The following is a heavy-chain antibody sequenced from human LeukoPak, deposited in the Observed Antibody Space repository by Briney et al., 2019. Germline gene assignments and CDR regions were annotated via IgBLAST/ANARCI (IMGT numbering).Heavy chain of an antibody. Sequence: GSLRLSCAASGFTFSSYGMTWVRQPPGKGLEGIGEIYHSGSTNYNPSLKSRVTISVDKSKNQFSLKLSSVTAADTAVYYCARVLGPLGYCSGGSCYYGYYYYYMDVWGKGTTVTVSS. J-gene: IGHJ6*03. CDR3: ARVLGPLGYCSGGSCYYGYYYYYMDV. V-gene: IGHV4-4*02. D-gene: IGHD2-15*01. CDR2: IYHSGST. CDR1: GFTFSSYG.